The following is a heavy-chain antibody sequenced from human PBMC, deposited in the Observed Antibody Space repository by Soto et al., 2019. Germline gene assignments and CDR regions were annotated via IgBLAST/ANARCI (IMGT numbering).Heavy chain of an antibody. CDR3: ARIIQGGFSYGPRDA. CDR2: IKQYGSKA. J-gene: IGHJ5*01. V-gene: IGHV3-7*01. Sequence: PGESLTLACVASAFASWGVWVSCVSPAPGKGLEWVANIKQYGSKAQELESVRGRFTISRDNSKNAVYLQMTSLSAEDTALYCWARIIQGGFSYGPRDAWGQGTLVTVSS. CDR1: AFASWGVW. D-gene: IGHD3-10*01.